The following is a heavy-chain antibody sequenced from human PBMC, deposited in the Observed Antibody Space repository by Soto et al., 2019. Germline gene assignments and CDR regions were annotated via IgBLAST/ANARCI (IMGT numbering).Heavy chain of an antibody. V-gene: IGHV5-10-1*01. D-gene: IGHD2-15*01. J-gene: IGHJ3*01. CDR1: GYKFTTFW. CDR2: IDPTDSFT. Sequence: GESLKISCKASGYKFTTFWLNWVRQTPGKGLEWLGRIDPTDSFTNYSPPFEGHVTISVDRSISTTYLQWNSLQASDTAIYYCARPASGGSRDAFDVWGQGTTVTVSS. CDR3: ARPASGGSRDAFDV.